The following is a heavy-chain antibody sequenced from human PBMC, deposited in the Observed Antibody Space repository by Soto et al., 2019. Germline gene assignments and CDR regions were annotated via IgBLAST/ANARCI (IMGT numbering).Heavy chain of an antibody. J-gene: IGHJ3*02. D-gene: IGHD6-19*01. V-gene: IGHV4-59*08. CDR1: GVSINAYY. CDR2: IYYTGAT. Sequence: QVQLQESGPGLVRPSETLSLTCTVSGVSINAYYWSWIRQPPGKGLEWIGYIYYTGATTYDPSLKSRVTISVDRSNNQFSLKLSSVTAADTAVYYCARLTYRSGWDDALDIWGQGTMVTVSS. CDR3: ARLTYRSGWDDALDI.